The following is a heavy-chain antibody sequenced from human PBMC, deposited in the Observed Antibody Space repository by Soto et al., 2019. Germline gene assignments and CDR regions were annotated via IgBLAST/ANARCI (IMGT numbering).Heavy chain of an antibody. CDR2: INPNSGGT. J-gene: IGHJ4*02. Sequence: GASVKVSCKASGYTFTGYYMHWVRQAPGQGLEWMGWINPNSGGTNYAQKFQGWVTMTRDTSISTAYMELSRLRSDDTAVYYCARGGDSSGYYPSDYWGQGTLVTVSS. CDR3: ARGGDSSGYYPSDY. CDR1: GYTFTGYY. D-gene: IGHD3-22*01. V-gene: IGHV1-2*04.